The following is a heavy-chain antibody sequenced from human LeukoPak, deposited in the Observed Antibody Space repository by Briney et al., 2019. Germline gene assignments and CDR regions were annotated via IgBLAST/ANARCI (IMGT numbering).Heavy chain of an antibody. J-gene: IGHJ2*01. CDR2: ISSSGSTI. CDR1: GFTFSSYS. V-gene: IGHV3-48*04. CDR3: ARGPPWYFDL. Sequence: GGSLRLSCAASGFTFSSYSMNWVRQAPGKGLEWVSYISSSGSTIYYADSVKGRFTISRDNAKNSLYLQMNSLRAEDTAVYYCARGPPWYFDLWGRGTLVTVSS.